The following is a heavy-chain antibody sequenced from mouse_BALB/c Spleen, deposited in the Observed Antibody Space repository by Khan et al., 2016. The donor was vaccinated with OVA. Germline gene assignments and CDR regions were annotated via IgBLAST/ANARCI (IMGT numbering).Heavy chain of an antibody. CDR1: GFTFNTYA. CDR3: VRPGYGYSWFDY. Sequence: EVQLVESGGGLVQPKGSLKLSCAASGFTFNTYAMNWVRQALGTGLEWVARIKNKSNNYATYYADSVKDRFTISRDDSQCMLYLQMNTVKTEDTAMYSCVRPGYGYSWFDYWGQGTLVTVSA. D-gene: IGHD2-2*01. V-gene: IGHV10-1*02. J-gene: IGHJ3*01. CDR2: IKNKSNNYAT.